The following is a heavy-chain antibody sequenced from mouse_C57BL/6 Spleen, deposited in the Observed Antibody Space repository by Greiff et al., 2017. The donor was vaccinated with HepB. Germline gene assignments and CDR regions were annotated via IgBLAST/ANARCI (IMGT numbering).Heavy chain of an antibody. V-gene: IGHV5-12*01. D-gene: IGHD1-1*01. Sequence: EVKLVESGGGLVQPGGSLKLSCAASGFTFSDYYMYWVRQTPEKRLEWVAYISNGGGSTYYPGTVKGRFTISRDNAKNTLYLQMSRLKSEDTAMYYCARHYYGSSRYFDVWGTGTTVTVSS. CDR1: GFTFSDYY. CDR2: ISNGGGST. CDR3: ARHYYGSSRYFDV. J-gene: IGHJ1*03.